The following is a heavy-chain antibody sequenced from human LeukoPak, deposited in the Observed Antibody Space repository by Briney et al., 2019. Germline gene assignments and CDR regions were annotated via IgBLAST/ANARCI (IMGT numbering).Heavy chain of an antibody. D-gene: IGHD4-17*01. V-gene: IGHV3-30-3*01. CDR3: ARGDYGDFLPDY. CDR2: ISYDGSNK. Sequence: GGSLRLSCAASGFTFSSYAMHWVRQAPGKGLEGVAVISYDGSNKYYADSVKGRFTISRDNSKNTLYLQMNSLRAEDTAVYYCARGDYGDFLPDYWGQGTLVTVSS. J-gene: IGHJ4*02. CDR1: GFTFSSYA.